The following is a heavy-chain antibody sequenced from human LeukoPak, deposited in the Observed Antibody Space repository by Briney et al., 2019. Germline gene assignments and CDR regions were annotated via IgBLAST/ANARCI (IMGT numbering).Heavy chain of an antibody. V-gene: IGHV3-48*01. CDR2: ISSSSSTI. CDR1: GFTFSSYA. CDR3: AGPLEDYYYYGMDV. J-gene: IGHJ6*02. Sequence: PGGSLRLSCAASGFTFSSYAMSWVRQAPGKGLEWVSYISSSSSTIYYADSVKGRFTISRDNAKNSLYLQMNSLRAEDTAVYYCAGPLEDYYYYGMDVWGQGATVTVSS.